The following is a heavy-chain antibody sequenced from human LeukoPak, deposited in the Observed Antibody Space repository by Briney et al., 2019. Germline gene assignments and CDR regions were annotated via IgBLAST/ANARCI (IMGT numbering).Heavy chain of an antibody. CDR2: ISGSGGST. V-gene: IGHV3-23*01. CDR3: ASLYYYDSSGYPRGDY. D-gene: IGHD3-22*01. Sequence: GGSLRLSCAASGFTFSSSAMSWVRQAPGKGLEWVSSISGSGGSTYYADSVKGRFTISRDNAKNSLYLQMNSLRAEDTAVYYCASLYYYDSSGYPRGDYWGQGTLVTVSS. J-gene: IGHJ4*02. CDR1: GFTFSSSA.